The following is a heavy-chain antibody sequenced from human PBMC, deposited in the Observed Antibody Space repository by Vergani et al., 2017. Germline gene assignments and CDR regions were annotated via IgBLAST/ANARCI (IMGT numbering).Heavy chain of an antibody. CDR1: GDSIIGSNW. CDR2: ISHRRSP. CDR3: ARGKYYDSRSPFDF. Sequence: QVQLQESGPGLVKPQGTLSLTCAVSGDSIIGSNWWNWVRQTPGTGLEWIGEISHRRSPNYNTSLKSRVTMSVDKSKNRIFRILHAVTAADTAVDYCARGKYYDSRSPFDFWGQGTLVTVSS. V-gene: IGHV4-4*03. D-gene: IGHD3-22*01. J-gene: IGHJ4*02.